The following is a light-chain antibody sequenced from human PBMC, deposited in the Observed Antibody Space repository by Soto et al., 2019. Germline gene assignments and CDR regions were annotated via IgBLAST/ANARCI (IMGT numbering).Light chain of an antibody. CDR1: QGISSY. CDR2: AAS. J-gene: IGKJ4*01. CDR3: QQYNSYSPLT. Sequence: IKLTQSPSSLSASVGDRVTITCRASQGISSYLAWYQQKPGKAPKLLIYAASSLQSGVPSRFSGSGSGTDFTLTISSLQPEDFATYYCQQYNSYSPLTFGGGAMVDIK. V-gene: IGKV1-9*01.